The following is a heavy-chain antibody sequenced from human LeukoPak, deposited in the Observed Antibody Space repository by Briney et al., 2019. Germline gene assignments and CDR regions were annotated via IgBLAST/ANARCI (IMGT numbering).Heavy chain of an antibody. D-gene: IGHD5/OR15-5a*01. Sequence: ASVKVSCKASGYTFTSYGISWVRQAPGQGLEWMGWISAYNGNTNYAQKLQGRVTMTTDTSTSTAYMELRSLGSEDTAIYYCARSKDFPFFDAWGQGTLVTVSS. CDR2: ISAYNGNT. J-gene: IGHJ4*02. CDR1: GYTFTSYG. V-gene: IGHV1-18*01. CDR3: ARSKDFPFFDA.